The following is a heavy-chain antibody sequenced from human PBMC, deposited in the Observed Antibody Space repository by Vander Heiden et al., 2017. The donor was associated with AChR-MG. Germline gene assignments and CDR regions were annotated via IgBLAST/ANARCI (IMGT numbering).Heavy chain of an antibody. J-gene: IGHJ6*03. V-gene: IGHV1-3*01. D-gene: IGHD1-7*01. CDR1: GYTFTSYA. CDR2: INAGNGNT. CDR3: ARVLITGTTTYYYMDV. Sequence: QVQLVQSGAEVKKPGASVKVSCKASGYTFTSYAMHWVRQAPGQRPEWMGWINAGNGNTKYSQKFQGRVTITRDTSASTAYMELSSLRSEDTAVYYCARVLITGTTTYYYMDVWGKGTTVTVSS.